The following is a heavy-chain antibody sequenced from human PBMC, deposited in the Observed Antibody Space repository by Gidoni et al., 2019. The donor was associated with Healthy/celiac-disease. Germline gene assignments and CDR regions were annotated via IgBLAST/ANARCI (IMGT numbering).Heavy chain of an antibody. J-gene: IGHJ2*01. CDR3: ARHVVVIAPSYWYFDL. CDR1: GGSISSSSYY. Sequence: QLQLQESGPGLVKPSETLSLPCTVSGGSISSSSYYWGWIRQPPGKGLEWIGSIYYSGSTYYNPSLKSRVTISVDTSKNQFSLKLSSVTAADTAVYYCARHVVVIAPSYWYFDLWGCGTLVTVSS. CDR2: IYYSGST. V-gene: IGHV4-39*01. D-gene: IGHD2-21*01.